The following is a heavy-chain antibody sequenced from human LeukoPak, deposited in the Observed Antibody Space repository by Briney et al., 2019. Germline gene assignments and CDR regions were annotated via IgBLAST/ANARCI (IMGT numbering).Heavy chain of an antibody. Sequence: SETLSLTCTVSGGSISSYYWSWIRQPPGKGLEWIGYMYYSGSTNYNPSLKSRVTISLHTSKKQFSLRLTSVTAADTAVYYCARSIVVAGVISDFYYYGMDVWRQGTTVTVSS. V-gene: IGHV4-59*08. CDR2: MYYSGST. D-gene: IGHD6-19*01. CDR3: ARSIVVAGVISDFYYYGMDV. CDR1: GGSISSYY. J-gene: IGHJ6*02.